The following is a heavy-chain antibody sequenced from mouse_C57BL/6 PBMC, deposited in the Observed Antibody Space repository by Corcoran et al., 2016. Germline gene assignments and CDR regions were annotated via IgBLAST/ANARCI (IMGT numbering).Heavy chain of an antibody. CDR3: ARDYSTYGGYFDV. CDR1: GYTFTDSN. CDR2: INPNTGGT. V-gene: IGHV1-18*01. D-gene: IGHD2-5*01. Sequence: EVQLQQSGPALVKPGASVKIPCKASGYTFTDSNTDWVKQSHGKSLGWIGDINPNTGGTIYNQKFKGKATLTVDKASSTAYMELRSLTSEDTAVYYCARDYSTYGGYFDVWGTGTTVTASS. J-gene: IGHJ1*03.